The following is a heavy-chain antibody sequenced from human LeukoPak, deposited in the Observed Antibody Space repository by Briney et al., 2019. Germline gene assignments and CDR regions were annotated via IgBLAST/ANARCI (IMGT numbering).Heavy chain of an antibody. CDR2: ISWNSGSI. D-gene: IGHD6-13*01. CDR1: GFTFDDYA. Sequence: GGSLRLSCAASGFTFDDYAMHWVRQAPGKGLEWVSGISWNSGSIGYADSVKGRFTISRDNAKNSLYLQMNSLRAEDTALYYCAKGLYSSSWYLDYGMDVWGQGTTVTVSS. V-gene: IGHV3-9*01. CDR3: AKGLYSSSWYLDYGMDV. J-gene: IGHJ6*02.